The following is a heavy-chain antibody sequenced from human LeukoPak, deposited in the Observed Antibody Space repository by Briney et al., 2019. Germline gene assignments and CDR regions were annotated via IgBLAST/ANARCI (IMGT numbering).Heavy chain of an antibody. V-gene: IGHV3-66*01. CDR1: GFTVSSNY. J-gene: IGHJ6*03. CDR3: AKDKYNWNDYYYYYMDV. Sequence: GGSLRLSCAASGFTVSSNYMSWVRQAPGKGLEWVSVIYSDGSTYDADSVKGRFTISRDNSKNTLYLQMNSLRAEDTAVYYCAKDKYNWNDYYYYYMDVWGKGTTVTISS. D-gene: IGHD1-20*01. CDR2: IYSDGST.